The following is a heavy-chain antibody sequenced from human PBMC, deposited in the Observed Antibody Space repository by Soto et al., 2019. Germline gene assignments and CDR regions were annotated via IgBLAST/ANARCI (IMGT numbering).Heavy chain of an antibody. CDR2: INPNGGST. Sequence: DSVKVSCKASGYTFTHYYMHWVRQAPGQGLEWMGIINPNGGSTTYAQRFRAGFTMTRDTSTSTVYMELSSLRSEDSAVYYCATSVNSAMAFDYWGQGTLVTVSS. CDR1: GYTFTHYY. D-gene: IGHD5-18*01. V-gene: IGHV1-46*01. CDR3: ATSVNSAMAFDY. J-gene: IGHJ4*02.